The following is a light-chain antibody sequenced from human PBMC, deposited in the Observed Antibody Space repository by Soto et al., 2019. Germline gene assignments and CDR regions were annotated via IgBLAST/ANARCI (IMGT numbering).Light chain of an antibody. CDR1: QRVSSSY. Sequence: EIVLTQSPGSLSLSPGERATLSWRASQRVSSSYLAWYQQKPGQAPRLLIYGASSRATGIPDRFSGSGSGTDFTLTISRREPEDFAVYYCQQYGSSRVFTFGPGTKVDIK. V-gene: IGKV3-20*01. J-gene: IGKJ3*01. CDR2: GAS. CDR3: QQYGSSRVFT.